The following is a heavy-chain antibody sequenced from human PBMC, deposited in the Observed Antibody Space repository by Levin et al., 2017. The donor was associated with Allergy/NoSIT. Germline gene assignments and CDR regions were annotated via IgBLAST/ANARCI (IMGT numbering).Heavy chain of an antibody. V-gene: IGHV3-23*01. CDR2: ISASGDTT. J-gene: IGHJ5*02. CDR1: RLAFSGYA. CDR3: ARTRSGSGNCFLDP. D-gene: IGHD3-10*01. Sequence: GGSLRLSCKASRLAFSGYAMTWVRQAPGKGLEWVSSISASGDTTFYSDSVKGRLSVSSDNSETTLLVQMNRRTAADTAVYHCARTRSGSGNCFLDPWGQGTLVTVSS.